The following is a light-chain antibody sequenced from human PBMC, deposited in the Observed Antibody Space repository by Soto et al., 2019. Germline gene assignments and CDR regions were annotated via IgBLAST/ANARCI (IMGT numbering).Light chain of an antibody. Sequence: DIQMTQYPSTLSAAVGDRVIITCRASQSISSWLAWYQQKPGKAPKLLISKASNLESGVPSRFSGSGSGTEFTLTVSSLQPDDFAAYYCQQHYSYWTFGQGTKVEIK. CDR1: QSISSW. V-gene: IGKV1-5*03. J-gene: IGKJ1*01. CDR2: KAS. CDR3: QQHYSYWT.